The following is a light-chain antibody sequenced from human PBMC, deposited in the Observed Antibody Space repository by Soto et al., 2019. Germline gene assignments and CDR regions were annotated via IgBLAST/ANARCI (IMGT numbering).Light chain of an antibody. CDR2: GAS. Sequence: EIVMTQSPATLSVSPGERAILSCRASQSVNRDLASDLAWYQQRPGQAPRLLMYGASTRATGIPARFSGSASGTDFTLTISSLQSEDFAVYYCQQYYNWPLTFGPGTKVDIK. CDR3: QQYYNWPLT. CDR1: QSVNRDLASD. J-gene: IGKJ3*01. V-gene: IGKV3-15*01.